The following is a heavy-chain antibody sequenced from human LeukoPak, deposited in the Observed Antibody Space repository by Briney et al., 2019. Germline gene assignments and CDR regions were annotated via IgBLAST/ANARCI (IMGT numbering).Heavy chain of an antibody. D-gene: IGHD3-9*01. J-gene: IGHJ5*02. V-gene: IGHV4-59*01. Sequence: EPSETLSLTCTVSGGSISSYYWSWIRQPPGKGLEWIGYIYYSGSTNYNPSLKSRVTISVDTSKNQFSLKLSSVTAAGTAVYYCALTGYDNWFDPWGQGTLVTVSS. CDR1: GGSISSYY. CDR2: IYYSGST. CDR3: ALTGYDNWFDP.